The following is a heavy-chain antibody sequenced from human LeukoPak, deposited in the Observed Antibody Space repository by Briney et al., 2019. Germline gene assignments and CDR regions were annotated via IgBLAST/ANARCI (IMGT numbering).Heavy chain of an antibody. CDR2: ISSSGSII. D-gene: IGHD3-22*01. Sequence: GGSLRLSCAASGFTFSSYEMNWIRQAPGKGLEWVSYISSSGSIIYYADSVKGRFTISRDNTKNSLYLQMNSLRAEYTAVYYCARDWRDSSGKFPNDAFDIWGQGTLVTVSS. CDR3: ARDWRDSSGKFPNDAFDI. V-gene: IGHV3-48*03. CDR1: GFTFSSYE. J-gene: IGHJ3*02.